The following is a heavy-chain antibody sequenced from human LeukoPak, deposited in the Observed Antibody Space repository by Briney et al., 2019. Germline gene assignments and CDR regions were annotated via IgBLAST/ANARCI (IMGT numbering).Heavy chain of an antibody. Sequence: GRSLRLSCAASGFTFSSYGMHWVRQAPGKGLEWVSSISSSSSYIYYADSVKGRFTISRDNAKNSLYLQMNSLRAEDTAVYYCARGRGPDYWGQGTLVTVSS. CDR1: GFTFSSYG. V-gene: IGHV3-21*01. J-gene: IGHJ4*02. CDR2: ISSSSSYI. CDR3: ARGRGPDY. D-gene: IGHD3/OR15-3a*01.